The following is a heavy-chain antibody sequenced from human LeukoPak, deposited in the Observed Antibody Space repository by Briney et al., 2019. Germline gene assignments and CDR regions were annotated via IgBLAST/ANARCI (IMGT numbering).Heavy chain of an antibody. V-gene: IGHV4-61*02. D-gene: IGHD6-19*01. J-gene: IGHJ5*02. CDR2: IYTSGST. CDR1: GGSISSSSYY. CDR3: AREVAGKEVGRWFDP. Sequence: SETLSLTCTVSGGSISSSSYYWGWIRQPAGKGLEWIGRIYTSGSTNYNPSLKSRVTMSVDTFKNQFSLKLTSVTAADTAVYYCAREVAGKEVGRWFDPWGQGTLVTVSS.